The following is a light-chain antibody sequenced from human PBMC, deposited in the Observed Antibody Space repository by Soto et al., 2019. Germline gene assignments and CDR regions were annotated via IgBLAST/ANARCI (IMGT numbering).Light chain of an antibody. CDR2: GAS. V-gene: IGKV3-20*01. Sequence: ESVLTQSPGTLSLSPGERATLSCRASQSVISYLAWYQQKPGQAPRLLIYGASSRATGIPDRFSGSGSGTDFTFTIIRLEPEDFAVYYCQQYGSTPLTFGGGTKVDIK. J-gene: IGKJ4*01. CDR3: QQYGSTPLT. CDR1: QSVISY.